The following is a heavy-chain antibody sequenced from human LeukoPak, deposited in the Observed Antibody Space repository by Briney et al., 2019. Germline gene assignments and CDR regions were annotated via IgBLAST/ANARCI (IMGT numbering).Heavy chain of an antibody. J-gene: IGHJ3*02. V-gene: IGHV3-7*03. D-gene: IGHD3-16*01. CDR1: GFTFSDYW. CDR3: ARVRLFGTSAFDT. CDR2: IKQDGSEK. Sequence: PGGSLRLSCAASGFTFSDYWMGWVRQAPGKGLEWVANIKQDGSEKHDVDSVKGRITISRDNAKNSLYLRMNSLRAEDTAVYYCARVRLFGTSAFDTWGQGTMVTVSS.